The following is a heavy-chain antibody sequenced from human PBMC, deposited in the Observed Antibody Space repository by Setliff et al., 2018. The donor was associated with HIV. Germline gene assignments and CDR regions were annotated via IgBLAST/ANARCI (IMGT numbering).Heavy chain of an antibody. Sequence: SETLSLTCTVSGDSIKSHHWRWIRQPAGKGLEWLAYTDASGDTNYNPSLRGRVIISLDTSNNQFSLNLNSVTAADTAVYYCARQLGYTNGRYFDYWGPGTLVTVSS. CDR1: GDSIKSHH. J-gene: IGHJ4*02. V-gene: IGHV4-4*09. D-gene: IGHD4-4*01. CDR3: ARQLGYTNGRYFDY. CDR2: TDASGDT.